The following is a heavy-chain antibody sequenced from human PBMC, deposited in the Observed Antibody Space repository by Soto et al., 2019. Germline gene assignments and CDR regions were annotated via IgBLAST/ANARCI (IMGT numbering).Heavy chain of an antibody. CDR3: ARRDDDILTGYYKDYFDY. CDR1: GYSFTSYW. CDR2: IYPGDSNT. V-gene: IGHV5-51*01. Sequence: PGESLKISCKGSGYSFTSYWIGWVRQMPGKGLEWMGIIYPGDSNTRYSPSLQGQVTISVDRSISTAYLQWSSLKATDTAMYYCARRDDDILTGYYKDYFDYWGQGTLVTVDS. J-gene: IGHJ4*02. D-gene: IGHD3-9*01.